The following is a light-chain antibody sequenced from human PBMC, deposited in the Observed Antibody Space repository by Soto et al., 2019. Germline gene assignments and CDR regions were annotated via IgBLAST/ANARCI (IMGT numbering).Light chain of an antibody. CDR1: QSVSGW. CDR3: QHYNSYSEA. J-gene: IGKJ1*01. CDR2: DAS. V-gene: IGKV1-5*01. Sequence: DVQMTQSPSTLSASVGDTVTVPCRSSQSVSGWLAWYQQKPGEAPKLLIYDASALPRGVPSRFSGSGSGTEFTLTISSLQPDDFATYYCQHYNSYSEAFGQGTKVDIK.